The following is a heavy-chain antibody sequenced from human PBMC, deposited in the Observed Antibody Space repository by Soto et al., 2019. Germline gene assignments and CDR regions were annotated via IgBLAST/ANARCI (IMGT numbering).Heavy chain of an antibody. V-gene: IGHV3-23*01. CDR2: ISNSFSDGNT. CDR3: AKVFSPEGGNYFDH. CDR1: GFTFSNYA. Sequence: EVQLLESGGGLVQPGGSLSLSCAASGFTFSNYAMDWVRQAPGKGLEWVSAISNSFSDGNTHYADSVKGRFTISRDNDKNTVFLEMNSLRAEDTAVYYCAKVFSPEGGNYFDHWGQGTLVTVSS. J-gene: IGHJ4*02.